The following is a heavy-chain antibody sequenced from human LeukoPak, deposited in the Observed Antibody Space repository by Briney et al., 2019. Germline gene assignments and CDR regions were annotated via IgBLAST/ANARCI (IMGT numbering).Heavy chain of an antibody. CDR3: AREKIMEDCSGGSCYSGFDY. J-gene: IGHJ4*02. CDR2: TYYRFKWYN. Sequence: SQTLSLTCAISGDSVSSNSAAWNWTRQSPSRGLEWLGRTYYRFKWYNDYAVSVKSRITINPDTSKNQFSLQLNSVTPEDTAVYYCAREKIMEDCSGGSCYSGFDYWGQGTLVTVSS. D-gene: IGHD2-15*01. CDR1: GDSVSSNSAA. V-gene: IGHV6-1*01.